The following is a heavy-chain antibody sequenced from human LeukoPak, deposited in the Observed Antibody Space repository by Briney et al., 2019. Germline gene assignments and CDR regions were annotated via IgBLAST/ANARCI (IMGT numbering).Heavy chain of an antibody. Sequence: ASVRVSCKASGYTFTSYAMNWVRQAPGQGLEWMGWINTNTGNPTYAQGFTGRFVFSLDTSVSTAYLQISSLKAEDTAVYYCAREHIVVVTAIERSFYYGMDVWGQGTTVTVSS. CDR3: AREHIVVVTAIERSFYYGMDV. CDR2: INTNTGNP. CDR1: GYTFTSYA. V-gene: IGHV7-4-1*02. J-gene: IGHJ6*02. D-gene: IGHD2-21*02.